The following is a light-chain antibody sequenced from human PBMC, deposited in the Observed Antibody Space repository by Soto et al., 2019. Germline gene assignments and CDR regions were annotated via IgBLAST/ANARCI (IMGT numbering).Light chain of an antibody. Sequence: QSALTQPASVSGSPGQSITISCTGTSSDVGGYNYASWYQQHPGKAPKLMIYEVSNRPSEFSNRFSGSKSGNTASLTISGLQAEDEADYYCGSYTNSGTLVFGTGTKVTVL. J-gene: IGLJ1*01. CDR2: EVS. CDR1: SSDVGGYNY. V-gene: IGLV2-14*01. CDR3: GSYTNSGTLV.